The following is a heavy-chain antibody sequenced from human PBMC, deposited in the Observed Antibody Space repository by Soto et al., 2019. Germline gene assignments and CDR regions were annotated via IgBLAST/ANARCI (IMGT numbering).Heavy chain of an antibody. CDR3: ARDLTVNLAGYFDL. Sequence: SETLSLTCTVSGGSISSGCYYWSWIRQHPGKGLEWIGYIYYSGSTYYNPSLKSRVTISVDTSKNQFSLKLSSVTAADTAVYYCARDLTVNLAGYFDLWGRGTLVTVSS. V-gene: IGHV4-31*03. D-gene: IGHD2-8*02. CDR2: IYYSGST. CDR1: GGSISSGCYY. J-gene: IGHJ2*01.